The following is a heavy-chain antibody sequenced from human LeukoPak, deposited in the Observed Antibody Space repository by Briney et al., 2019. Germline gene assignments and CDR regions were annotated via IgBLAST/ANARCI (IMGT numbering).Heavy chain of an antibody. J-gene: IGHJ3*02. CDR1: GGSISSYY. CDR2: IYYSGST. V-gene: IGHV4-59*08. CDR3: ARRDFDWLSRPDAFDI. Sequence: PSETLSLTCTVSGGSISSYYWSWIRQPPGKGLEWIGYIYYSGSTNYNPSLKSRVTISVDTSKNQFSLKLSSVTAADTAVYYCARRDFDWLSRPDAFDIWGQGTMVTVSS. D-gene: IGHD3-9*01.